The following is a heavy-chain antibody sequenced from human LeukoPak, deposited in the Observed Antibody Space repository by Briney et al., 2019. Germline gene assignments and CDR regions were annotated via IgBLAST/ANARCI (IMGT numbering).Heavy chain of an antibody. Sequence: ASVKVSCKPSGGSFSYDTISWVRQAPGQGLEWMRGIIPIFGTANYAQKFQGRVTITADESTTTAYMELRSLRSDDTAVYYCARDRGIAVGHYYYYYMDVWGKGTTVTVSS. CDR1: GGSFSYDT. V-gene: IGHV1-69*13. CDR3: ARDRGIAVGHYYYYYMDV. J-gene: IGHJ6*03. D-gene: IGHD6-19*01. CDR2: IIPIFGTA.